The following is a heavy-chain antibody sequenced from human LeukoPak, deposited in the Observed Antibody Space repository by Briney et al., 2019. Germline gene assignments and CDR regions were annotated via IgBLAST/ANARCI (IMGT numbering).Heavy chain of an antibody. CDR2: IYPGDSGP. D-gene: IGHD1-26*01. CDR1: GYSFTSYC. CDR3: GMSGDRVPLQDDVSDV. V-gene: IGHV5-51*01. J-gene: IGHJ3*01. Sequence: GESLKISCKVSGYSFTSYCIGWVRQMPGKGLEWMGIIYPGDSGPTYSPSFQGQVTISVDKSISTAYLQWSSLQASDTAMYYCGMSGDRVPLQDDVSDVWGQETMVTVST.